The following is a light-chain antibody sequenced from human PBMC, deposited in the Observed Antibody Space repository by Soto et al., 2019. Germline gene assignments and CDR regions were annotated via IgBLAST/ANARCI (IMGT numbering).Light chain of an antibody. V-gene: IGLV2-14*01. Sequence: QSLLTHPASLSGSPGQSITISCTGTSSDVGGYNYVSWSQQHPGKAPKLMIYEVSNRPSGVSNRFSGSKSGNTASLTISGLQAEDEADYYCSSYTTTNTYVFGTGTKVTVL. CDR2: EVS. CDR3: SSYTTTNTYV. CDR1: SSDVGGYNY. J-gene: IGLJ1*01.